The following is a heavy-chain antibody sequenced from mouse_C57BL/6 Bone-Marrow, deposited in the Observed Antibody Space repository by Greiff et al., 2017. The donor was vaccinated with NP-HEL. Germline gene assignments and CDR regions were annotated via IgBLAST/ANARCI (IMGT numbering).Heavy chain of an antibody. CDR3: ARSYYGSSWDYFDY. CDR2: INPNNGGT. J-gene: IGHJ2*01. Sequence: EVQLQQSGAELARPGASVKIPCKASGYTFTDYNMDWVKQSHGKSLEWIGDINPNNGGTIYNQKFKGKATLTVDKSSSTAYMELRSLTSEDTAVYYCARSYYGSSWDYFDYWGQGTTLTVSS. CDR1: GYTFTDYN. D-gene: IGHD1-1*01. V-gene: IGHV1-18*01.